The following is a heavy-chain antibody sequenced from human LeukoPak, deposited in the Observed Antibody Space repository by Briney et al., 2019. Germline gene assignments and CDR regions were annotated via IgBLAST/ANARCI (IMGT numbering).Heavy chain of an antibody. CDR2: IYYSGST. D-gene: IGHD3-10*01. CDR3: ARVNYYGSGSYYQDFDY. Sequence: PSETLSLTCTVSGGSISSSSYYWGWIRQPPGKGLEWIGSIYYSGSTYYNPSLKSRVTISVDTSKNQFSLKLSSVTAADTAVYYCARVNYYGSGSYYQDFDYWGQGTLVTVSS. CDR1: GGSISSSSYY. V-gene: IGHV4-39*07. J-gene: IGHJ4*02.